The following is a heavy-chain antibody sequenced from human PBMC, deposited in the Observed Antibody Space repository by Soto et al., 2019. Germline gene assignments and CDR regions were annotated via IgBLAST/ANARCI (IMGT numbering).Heavy chain of an antibody. D-gene: IGHD1-26*01. CDR1: GYSFTRYY. Sequence: QVQLVQSGAEVKKPGASVKVSCKASGYSFTRYYINWVRQAPGQGLEWMGWISAYNGNTHYEEKLQGRGTLTTDTSTRTAYMELRSLRSDDTAVYFCARGGQWDFLSDYWGQGTLVTVSS. CDR3: ARGGQWDFLSDY. J-gene: IGHJ4*02. CDR2: ISAYNGNT. V-gene: IGHV1-18*01.